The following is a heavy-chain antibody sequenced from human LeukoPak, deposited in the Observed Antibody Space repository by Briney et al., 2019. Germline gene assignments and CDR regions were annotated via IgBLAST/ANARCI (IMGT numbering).Heavy chain of an antibody. CDR3: AREVVVVAARLFDY. Sequence: PGGSLRLSCAASGFTFSSYSMHWVRQAPGKGLEWVAVISYDGSNKYYADSVKGRFTISRYNSKNTLYLQINSLRAEDTAVYYCAREVVVVAARLFDYWGQGTLVTVSS. V-gene: IGHV3-30*03. CDR2: ISYDGSNK. J-gene: IGHJ4*02. D-gene: IGHD2-15*01. CDR1: GFTFSSYS.